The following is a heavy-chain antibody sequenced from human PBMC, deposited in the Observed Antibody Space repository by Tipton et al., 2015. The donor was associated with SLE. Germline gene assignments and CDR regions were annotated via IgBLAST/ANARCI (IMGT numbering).Heavy chain of an antibody. V-gene: IGHV3-30*02. D-gene: IGHD4-17*01. CDR1: GLTLSYYA. J-gene: IGHJ4*02. CDR3: RTGRGDY. Sequence: SLRLSCAASGLTLSYYAIHWVRQAPGEGLEWVAFIRADESVENYADSVKGRFTITRDNAKNSVYLQMNNLRAEDTAVYYCRTGRGDYWGQGTLVTVSS. CDR2: IRADESVE.